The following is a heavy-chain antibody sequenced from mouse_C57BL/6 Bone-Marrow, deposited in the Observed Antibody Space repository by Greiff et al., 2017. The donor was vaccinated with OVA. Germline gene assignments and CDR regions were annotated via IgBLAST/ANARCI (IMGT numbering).Heavy chain of an antibody. CDR1: GFTFSSYA. D-gene: IGHD1-1*01. CDR3: ARGRYYYGSRWYFDV. Sequence: EVHLVESGGGLVKPGGSLKLSCAASGFTFSSYAMSWVRQTPEKRLEWVATISDGGSYTYYPDNVKGRFTISRDNAKNNLYLQMSHLKSEDTAMYYCARGRYYYGSRWYFDVWGTGTTVTVSS. CDR2: ISDGGSYT. V-gene: IGHV5-4*01. J-gene: IGHJ1*03.